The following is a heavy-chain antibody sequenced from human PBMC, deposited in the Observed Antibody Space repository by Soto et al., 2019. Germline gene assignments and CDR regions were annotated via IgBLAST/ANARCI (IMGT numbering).Heavy chain of an antibody. CDR2: IIPIFGTA. CDR1: GGTFSSYA. CDR3: AGAVTTFRYYYYGMDV. J-gene: IGHJ6*02. V-gene: IGHV1-69*13. D-gene: IGHD4-17*01. Sequence: SVKVSCKASGGTFSSYAISWVRQAPGQGLEWMGGIIPIFGTANYAQKFQGRVTITADESTSTAYMELSSLRSEDTAVYYCAGAVTTFRYYYYGMDVWGQGTTVTVSS.